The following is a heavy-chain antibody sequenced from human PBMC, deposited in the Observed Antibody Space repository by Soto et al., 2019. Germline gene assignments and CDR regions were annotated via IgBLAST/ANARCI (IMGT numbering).Heavy chain of an antibody. CDR1: GGSISSYY. CDR3: ASITYYYDSSGYYPKPDAFDI. D-gene: IGHD3-22*01. V-gene: IGHV4-59*01. CDR2: IYYSGST. J-gene: IGHJ3*02. Sequence: SETLSLTCTVSGGSISSYYWSWIRQPPGKGLECIGYIYYSGSTNYNPSLKSRVTISVDTSKNQFSLKLSSVTAADTAVYYCASITYYYDSSGYYPKPDAFDIWGQGTMVTVSS.